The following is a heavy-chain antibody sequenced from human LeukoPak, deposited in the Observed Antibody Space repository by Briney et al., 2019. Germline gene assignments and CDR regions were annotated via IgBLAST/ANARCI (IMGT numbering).Heavy chain of an antibody. D-gene: IGHD3-10*01. CDR2: INPNSGGT. CDR1: GYTFTGYY. V-gene: IGHV1-2*02. Sequence: ASVKVSCKASGYTFTGYYMHWVRQAPGQGLEWMGWINPNSGGTNYAQKFQGRVTMTRDTSISTAYMELSGLRSDDTAVYYCARAGLLLWFGELLSFDYWGQGTLVTVSS. J-gene: IGHJ4*02. CDR3: ARAGLLLWFGELLSFDY.